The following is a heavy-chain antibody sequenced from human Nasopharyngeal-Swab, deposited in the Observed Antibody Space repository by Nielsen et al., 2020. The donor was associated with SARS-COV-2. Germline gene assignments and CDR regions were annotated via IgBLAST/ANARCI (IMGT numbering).Heavy chain of an antibody. D-gene: IGHD1-26*01. CDR3: TKVGAQDYYYMDV. CDR1: GFTFDDYA. V-gene: IGHV3-9*01. J-gene: IGHJ6*03. Sequence: SLKISCAASGFTFDDYAMHWVRQAPGKGLEWVSGISWNSCSIGYADSVKGRFTISRDNAKNSLYLQMNSLRAEDTALYYCTKVGAQDYYYMDVWGKGTTVTVSS. CDR2: ISWNSCSI.